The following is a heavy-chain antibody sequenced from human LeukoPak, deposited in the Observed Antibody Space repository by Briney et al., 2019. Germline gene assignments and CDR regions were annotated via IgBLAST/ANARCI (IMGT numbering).Heavy chain of an antibody. CDR3: ARAHAFDWLLLGWFDP. CDR2: IYYSGST. D-gene: IGHD3-9*01. CDR1: GGSISSYY. Sequence: SETLSLTCTVSGGSISSYYWSWIRQPPGKGLEWIGSIYYSGSTYYNPSLKSRVTISVDTSKNQFSLKLSSVTAADTAVYYCARAHAFDWLLLGWFDPWGQGTLVTVSS. J-gene: IGHJ5*02. V-gene: IGHV4-59*08.